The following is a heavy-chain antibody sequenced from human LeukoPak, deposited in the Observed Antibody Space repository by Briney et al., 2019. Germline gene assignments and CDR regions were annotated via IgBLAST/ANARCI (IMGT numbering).Heavy chain of an antibody. CDR1: GFTFSSYG. D-gene: IGHD1-14*01. J-gene: IGHJ5*02. V-gene: IGHV3-30*18. CDR2: ISLDASNK. Sequence: GRSLRLSCAASGFTFSSYGMHWVRQAPGKGLEWVAVISLDASNKYYADSVKGRFTISRDKSKSTLYLQMNSLRAEDTAVYYCAKKYNTGLDPWGQGTLVTVSS. CDR3: AKKYNTGLDP.